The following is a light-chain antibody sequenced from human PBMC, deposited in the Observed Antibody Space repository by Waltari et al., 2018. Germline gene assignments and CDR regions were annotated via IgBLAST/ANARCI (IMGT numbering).Light chain of an antibody. J-gene: IGLJ3*02. CDR3: QAWGTGTKRM. Sequence: QVVLTQSPSASASLGASVKLTCTLSSGHTNYALAWHQQQPEKGPRFLMILNSDGTHKKGDGIPDRFSGSSSGAERYLTITSLRSEDEADYYCQAWGTGTKRMFGGGTKLTVL. V-gene: IGLV4-69*01. CDR1: SGHTNYA. CDR2: LNSDGTH.